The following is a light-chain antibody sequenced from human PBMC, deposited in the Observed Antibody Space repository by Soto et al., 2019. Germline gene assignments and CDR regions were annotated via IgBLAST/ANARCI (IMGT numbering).Light chain of an antibody. CDR2: GAS. J-gene: IGKJ4*01. CDR1: QSVSSN. Sequence: EVVMTQSPATLSVSLGDRATLSCRASQSVSSNLAWYQQKPGQAPRRLIYGASTRATGIPARFSGSGSGTELSLNISRLQSECFAVYSCQQYNYWPLTFGGGTKVEIK. CDR3: QQYNYWPLT. V-gene: IGKV3-15*01.